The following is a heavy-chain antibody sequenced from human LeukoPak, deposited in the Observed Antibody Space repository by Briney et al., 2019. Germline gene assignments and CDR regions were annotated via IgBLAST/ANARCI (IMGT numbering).Heavy chain of an antibody. J-gene: IGHJ4*02. Sequence: GGSLRLSCAASGFTFSSYAMSWVRQAPGKGLEWVSAISGSGGSTYYADTVKGRFTISRDNSKNTLYLQMNSLRAEDTAVYYCAKDKAIVGATNFDYWGQGTLVTVSS. V-gene: IGHV3-23*01. CDR1: GFTFSSYA. CDR2: ISGSGGST. D-gene: IGHD1-26*01. CDR3: AKDKAIVGATNFDY.